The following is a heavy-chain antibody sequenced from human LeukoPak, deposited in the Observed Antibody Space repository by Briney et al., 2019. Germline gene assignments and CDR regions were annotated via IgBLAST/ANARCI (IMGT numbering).Heavy chain of an antibody. Sequence: SETLSLICAVSGGSVKTYYWSWIRQSPERGLQWIGFIHATGSTNTFPSLKSRVTISLDTSTNQFSLRLKSVTAADTAVYYCARHSARGYNYIDFWGRGTLVTVSS. CDR3: ARHSARGYNYIDF. CDR1: GGSVKTYY. V-gene: IGHV4-4*08. J-gene: IGHJ4*02. D-gene: IGHD5-24*01. CDR2: IHATGST.